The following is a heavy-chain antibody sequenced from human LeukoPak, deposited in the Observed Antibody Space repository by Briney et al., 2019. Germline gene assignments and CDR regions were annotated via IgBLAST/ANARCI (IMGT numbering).Heavy chain of an antibody. CDR3: AREGRYPDY. Sequence: SETLSLTCTVSGGSISNYYWSWIRQPPGKGLEWIGYIYYSGKTKYNPSLKSRVTISVDTSKNQFSLKLSSVTAADTAVYYCAREGRYPDYWGQGTLVTVSS. J-gene: IGHJ4*02. CDR2: IYYSGKT. CDR1: GGSISNYY. V-gene: IGHV4-59*12. D-gene: IGHD1-26*01.